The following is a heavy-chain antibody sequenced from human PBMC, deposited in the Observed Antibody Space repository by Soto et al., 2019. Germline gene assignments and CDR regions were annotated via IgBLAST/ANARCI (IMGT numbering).Heavy chain of an antibody. J-gene: IGHJ4*02. V-gene: IGHV3-23*01. CDR3: AKAVLLLNYAFDY. CDR2: ISGSGGST. CDR1: GFTFSSYA. Sequence: PGGSLRLSCAASGFTFSSYAMCWVRQAPGEGLEWVSAISGSGGSTYYADSVKGRFTISRDNSKNTLYLQMNSLRAEDTAVYYCAKAVLLLNYAFDYWGQGTLVTVSS. D-gene: IGHD3-10*01.